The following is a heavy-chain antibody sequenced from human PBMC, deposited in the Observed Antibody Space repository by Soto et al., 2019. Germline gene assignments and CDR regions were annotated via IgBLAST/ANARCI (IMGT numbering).Heavy chain of an antibody. CDR2: IYYSGST. CDR3: ARSTHRDGYNAPYYYYYYYGMDV. Sequence: SETLSLTCTVSGGSISSSSYYWGWIRQPPGKGLEWIGSIYYSGSTYYNPSLKSRVTISVDTSKNQFSLKLSSVTAADTAVYYCARSTHRDGYNAPYYYYYYYGMDVWGQGTTVTVSS. CDR1: GGSISSSSYY. J-gene: IGHJ6*02. D-gene: IGHD5-12*01. V-gene: IGHV4-39*07.